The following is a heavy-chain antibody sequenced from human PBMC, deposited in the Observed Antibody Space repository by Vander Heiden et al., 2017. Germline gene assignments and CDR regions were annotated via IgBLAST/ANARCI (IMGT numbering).Heavy chain of an antibody. CDR1: GYTFTGYY. CDR3: ATLKPFDY. Sequence: QVQLVQSGAEVKKPGASVKVSCKASGYTFTGYYMHWVRQAPGQGLEWMGWISPNSGDTIYAQKFQGRVTMTRDTSINTAYMDLNSLRSDDTAVYYGATLKPFDYWGQGTLVTVSS. CDR2: ISPNSGDT. V-gene: IGHV1-2*02. J-gene: IGHJ4*02.